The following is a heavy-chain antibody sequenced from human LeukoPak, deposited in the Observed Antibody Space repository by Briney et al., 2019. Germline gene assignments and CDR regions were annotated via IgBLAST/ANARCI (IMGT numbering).Heavy chain of an antibody. J-gene: IGHJ4*02. D-gene: IGHD2-21*02. V-gene: IGHV4-31*03. CDR2: IYYSGST. CDR3: ARWAYCGGGCYPNYFDY. Sequence: KPSETLSLTCTVSGGSISSGGYYWSWIRQHPGKGLEWIGYIYYSGSTYYNPSLKSRVTISVDTSKNQFSLKLSSVTAADTAVYYCARWAYCGGGCYPNYFDYWGQGTLVTVSS. CDR1: GGSISSGGYY.